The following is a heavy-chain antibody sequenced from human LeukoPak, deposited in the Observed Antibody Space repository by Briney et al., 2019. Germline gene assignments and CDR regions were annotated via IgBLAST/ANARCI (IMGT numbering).Heavy chain of an antibody. CDR3: ARLPRLTPIDY. CDR1: GGSISSSSYY. Sequence: SETLSLTCTVSGGSISSSSYYWGWIRQPPGKGLEWIGSIYYSGSTYHNPSLKSRVTLSVDTSKNQFSLKLSSVTAADTAVYYCARLPRLTPIDYWGQGTLVTVSS. V-gene: IGHV4-39*01. J-gene: IGHJ4*02. CDR2: IYYSGST.